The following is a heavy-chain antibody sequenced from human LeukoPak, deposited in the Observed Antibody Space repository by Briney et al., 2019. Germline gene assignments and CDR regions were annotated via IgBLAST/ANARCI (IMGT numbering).Heavy chain of an antibody. J-gene: IGHJ4*02. Sequence: GGSLKLSCAASGFTFSGSTMHWVRQASGKGLEWVGRIRSKANSYATAYPASVKGRFTISRDDSKNTAYLQMNSLETEDTAVYYRTSGSSGWDVFDYWGQGTLVTVSS. CDR2: IRSKANSYAT. V-gene: IGHV3-73*01. CDR1: GFTFSGST. D-gene: IGHD6-19*01. CDR3: TSGSSGWDVFDY.